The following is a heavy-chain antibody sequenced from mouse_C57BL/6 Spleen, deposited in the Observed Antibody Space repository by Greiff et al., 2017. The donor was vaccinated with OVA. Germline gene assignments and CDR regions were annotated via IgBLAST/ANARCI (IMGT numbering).Heavy chain of an antibody. Sequence: VQLQQPGAELVKPGASVKMSCKASGYTFTSYWITWVKQRPGQGLEWIGDIYPGSGSTNYNEKFKSKATLTVDTSSSTAYMQLSSLTSEDSAVYYCAREGYGNYSAGFAYWGQGTLVTVSA. J-gene: IGHJ3*01. CDR3: AREGYGNYSAGFAY. D-gene: IGHD2-1*01. V-gene: IGHV1-55*01. CDR1: GYTFTSYW. CDR2: IYPGSGST.